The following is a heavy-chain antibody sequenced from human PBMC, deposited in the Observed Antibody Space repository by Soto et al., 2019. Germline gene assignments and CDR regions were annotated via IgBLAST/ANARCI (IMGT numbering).Heavy chain of an antibody. Sequence: QVQLVQSGAEVKKPGASVKVSCKASGYTFTSYDINWVRQATGQGLEWMGWMNPNSGNTGYAQKFQGRVTMTRNTSISTAYMELSSLRYEDTAVYYCARGYNYYDSSGYYYYYGMDVWGQGTTVTVSS. J-gene: IGHJ6*02. D-gene: IGHD3-22*01. CDR2: MNPNSGNT. V-gene: IGHV1-8*01. CDR3: ARGYNYYDSSGYYYYYGMDV. CDR1: GYTFTSYD.